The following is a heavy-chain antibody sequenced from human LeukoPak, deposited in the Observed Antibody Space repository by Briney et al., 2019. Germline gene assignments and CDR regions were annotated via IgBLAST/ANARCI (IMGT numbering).Heavy chain of an antibody. Sequence: PSETLSLTCTVSGASIGSSIYYWGFIRQPPGKGLEWIGSVYDSENTYYNPSLKSRVTISVDTSKKQFSLKLSSVTAADRAVYYCARHPNSEDIDYWGQGTLVTVSS. CDR1: GASIGSSIYY. CDR2: VYDSENT. D-gene: IGHD5-24*01. CDR3: ARHPNSEDIDY. J-gene: IGHJ4*02. V-gene: IGHV4-39*01.